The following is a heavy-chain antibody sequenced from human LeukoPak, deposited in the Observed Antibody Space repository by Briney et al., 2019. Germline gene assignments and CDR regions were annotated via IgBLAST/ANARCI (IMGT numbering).Heavy chain of an antibody. CDR2: IRYDGSNK. CDR3: AKLRTGSYGFYLGAFDI. CDR1: GFTFSSYG. Sequence: PGGSLRLSCAASGFTFSSYGMHWVRQAPGKGLEWVAFIRYDGSNKYYADSVKGRFTISRDNSKNTLYLQMNSLRAEDTAVYYCAKLRTGSYGFYLGAFDIWGQGTMVTVSS. V-gene: IGHV3-30*02. J-gene: IGHJ3*02. D-gene: IGHD5-18*01.